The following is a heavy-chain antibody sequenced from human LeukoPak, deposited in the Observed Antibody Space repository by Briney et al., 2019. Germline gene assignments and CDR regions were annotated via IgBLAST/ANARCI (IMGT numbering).Heavy chain of an antibody. J-gene: IGHJ4*02. D-gene: IGHD3-10*01. CDR1: GYTFTSCG. V-gene: IGHV1-18*01. CDR3: ARDPSPHYYGSGSYNSY. Sequence: AASVKVSCKASGYTFTSCGISWVRQAPGQGLEWMGWISAYNGNTNYAQKLQGRVTMTTDTSTSTAYMELRSLRSDDTAVYYCARDPSPHYYGSGSYNSYWGQGTLVTVSS. CDR2: ISAYNGNT.